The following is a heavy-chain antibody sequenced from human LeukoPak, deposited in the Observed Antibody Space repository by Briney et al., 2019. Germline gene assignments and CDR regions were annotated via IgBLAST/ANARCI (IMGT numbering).Heavy chain of an antibody. Sequence: ASVKVSCKASGYTFTSYYIHWVRQAPGQGLEWMGWISAYNGNTNYAQTLQGRVTMTTDTSTSTAYMELRSLKSDDTAVYYCARNTYYYGSGPIDYWGQGTLVTVSS. CDR3: ARNTYYYGSGPIDY. J-gene: IGHJ4*02. V-gene: IGHV1-18*04. CDR1: GYTFTSYY. CDR2: ISAYNGNT. D-gene: IGHD3-10*01.